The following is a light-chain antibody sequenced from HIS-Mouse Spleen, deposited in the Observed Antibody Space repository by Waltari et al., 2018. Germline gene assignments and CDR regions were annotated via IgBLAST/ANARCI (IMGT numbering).Light chain of an antibody. CDR1: NIGSKS. J-gene: IGLJ2*01. CDR2: DDS. CDR3: QVWDSSSDHVV. Sequence: SYVLTQPPSVSVAPGKTARITCGGNNIGSKSVHWYQQKPGQAPVLVVYDDSDRPSGIPELVAGSNSGNTATLTISRVEAGDEADYYCQVWDSSSDHVVFGGGTKLTVL. V-gene: IGLV3-21*03.